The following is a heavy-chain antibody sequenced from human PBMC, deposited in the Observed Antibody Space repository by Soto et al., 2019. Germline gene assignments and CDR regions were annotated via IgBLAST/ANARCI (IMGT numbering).Heavy chain of an antibody. CDR3: AREISLIMAAPAS. V-gene: IGHV1-18*04. J-gene: IGHJ5*02. Sequence: GXSVKVSCNTSGYTFSNYAFSWVRQAPGQGLEWMGWISPYNGNANYTEKFQGRVSMTTDTSTTTAYMELTSLTSDDTAIYYCAREISLIMAAPASWGQETLVTVSS. CDR1: GYTFSNYA. D-gene: IGHD3-3*01. CDR2: ISPYNGNA.